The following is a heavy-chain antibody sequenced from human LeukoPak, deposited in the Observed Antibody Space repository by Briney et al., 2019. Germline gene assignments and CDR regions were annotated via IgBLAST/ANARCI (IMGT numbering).Heavy chain of an antibody. CDR2: ISSSSSYI. J-gene: IGHJ3*02. Sequence: GGSLRLSCAASGXTFSSYSMNWVRQAPGKGLEWVSSISSSSSYIYYADSVKGRFTISRDNAKNSLYLQMNSLRAEDTAVYYCASETEIGNYDAFDIWGQGTMVTVSS. V-gene: IGHV3-21*01. CDR3: ASETEIGNYDAFDI. CDR1: GXTFSSYS. D-gene: IGHD1-7*01.